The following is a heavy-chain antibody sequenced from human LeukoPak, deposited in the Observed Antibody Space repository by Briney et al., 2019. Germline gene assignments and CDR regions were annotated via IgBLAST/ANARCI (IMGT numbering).Heavy chain of an antibody. J-gene: IGHJ5*02. Sequence: SETLSLTCTVSGGSLSTYYWNWIRQPPGKGLEWIGYIYYSGRTNYNPSLKSRVTMSLDTSKNQFSLSLTSVTAADTAVYYCARAFSLNWFDPWGQGALVTVSP. D-gene: IGHD2/OR15-2a*01. CDR3: ARAFSLNWFDP. V-gene: IGHV4-59*01. CDR2: IYYSGRT. CDR1: GGSLSTYY.